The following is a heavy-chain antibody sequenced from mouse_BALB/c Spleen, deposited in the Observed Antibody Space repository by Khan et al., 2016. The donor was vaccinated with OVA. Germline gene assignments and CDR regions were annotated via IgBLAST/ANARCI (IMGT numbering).Heavy chain of an antibody. Sequence: EVELVESGGGLVKPGESLKLSCVASGFTFTRYSMPWVRQTPEKRLEWVASISSGGTYTYYPDSVKGRFTLSRDNAENTLYLHMSSLTSEDTAIYYCARHEDYYGSRPYFDFWGQGSTLTVSS. D-gene: IGHD1-1*01. CDR3: ARHEDYYGSRPYFDF. CDR2: ISSGGTYT. V-gene: IGHV5-9-3*01. CDR1: GFTFTRYS. J-gene: IGHJ2*01.